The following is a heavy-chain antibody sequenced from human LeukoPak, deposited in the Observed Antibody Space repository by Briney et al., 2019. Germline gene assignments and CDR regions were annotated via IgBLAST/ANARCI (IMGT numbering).Heavy chain of an antibody. CDR1: GFTFSSYW. D-gene: IGHD6-13*01. CDR3: ARDLMTYSSSWTGMANDH. J-gene: IGHJ4*02. CDR2: INQDGSDK. Sequence: GGSLRLSCAASGFTFSSYWMSWVRQAPGKGLEWVANINQDGSDKYYVDSVKGRFTISRDNAKNSLYVQMNSLRAEDTAVYYCARDLMTYSSSWTGMANDHWGQGTLVTVSS. V-gene: IGHV3-7*01.